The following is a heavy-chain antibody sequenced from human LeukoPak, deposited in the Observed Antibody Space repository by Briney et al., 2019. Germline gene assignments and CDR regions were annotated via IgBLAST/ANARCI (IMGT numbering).Heavy chain of an antibody. CDR3: ARDQLGAVLYFDY. CDR1: GFTFSTYG. D-gene: IGHD1-1*01. J-gene: IGHJ4*02. Sequence: GGSLRLSCVASGFTFSTYGMSWVRQAPGKGLEWVSAISGSGGSTYYADSVKGRFTISRDNSKNTLYLQINSLRVEDTAVYYCARDQLGAVLYFDYWGQGALVTVSS. V-gene: IGHV3-23*01. CDR2: ISGSGGST.